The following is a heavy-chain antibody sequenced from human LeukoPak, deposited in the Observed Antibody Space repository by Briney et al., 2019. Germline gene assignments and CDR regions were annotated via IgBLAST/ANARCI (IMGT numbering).Heavy chain of an antibody. CDR3: AKDHYASTFDY. CDR1: GFTFSSYA. V-gene: IGHV3-23*01. Sequence: GGSLRLSCAASGFTFSSYAMSWVRQAPGKGLEWVSAISVSGGSTYYADSVKGRFTISRDNSKNTLYLQMNSLRVEDTAVYYCAKDHYASTFDYWGQGTLVTVSS. J-gene: IGHJ4*02. CDR2: ISVSGGST. D-gene: IGHD3-16*01.